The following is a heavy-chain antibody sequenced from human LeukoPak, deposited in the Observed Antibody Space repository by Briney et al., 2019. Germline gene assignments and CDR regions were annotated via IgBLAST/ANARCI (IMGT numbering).Heavy chain of an antibody. CDR2: IYSGGTT. J-gene: IGHJ5*02. CDR3: ARDAVYGDYVRWFDP. Sequence: GGSLRLSCAASGFTVSSNYMIWARQAPGKGLEWVSVIYSGGTTYYADSVKGRFTISRDNSKNTLYLQMNSLRAEDTAVYYCARDAVYGDYVRWFDPWGQGTLVTVSS. V-gene: IGHV3-53*01. D-gene: IGHD4-17*01. CDR1: GFTVSSNY.